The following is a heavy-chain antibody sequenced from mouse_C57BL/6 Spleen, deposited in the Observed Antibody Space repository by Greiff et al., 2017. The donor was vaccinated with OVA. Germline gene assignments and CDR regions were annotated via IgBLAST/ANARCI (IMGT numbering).Heavy chain of an antibody. CDR1: GFSFNTYA. Sequence: DVKLVESGGGLVQPKGSLKLSCAASGFSFNTYAMNWVRQAPGKGLEWVARIRSKSNNYATYYADSVKDRFTISRDDSESMLYLQMNNLKTEDTAMYYCVSDYYGSSSYFDYWGQGTTLTVSS. V-gene: IGHV10-1*01. J-gene: IGHJ2*01. CDR2: IRSKSNNYAT. CDR3: VSDYYGSSSYFDY. D-gene: IGHD1-1*01.